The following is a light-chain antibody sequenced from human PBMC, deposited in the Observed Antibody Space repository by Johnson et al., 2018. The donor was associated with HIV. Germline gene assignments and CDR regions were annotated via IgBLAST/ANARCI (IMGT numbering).Light chain of an antibody. CDR1: SSNIGNNY. V-gene: IGLV1-51*01. CDR2: DNG. J-gene: IGLJ1*01. CDR3: GTWDSSLSENV. Sequence: QSVLTQPPPVSAAPGQKVTISCSGSSSNIGNNYVSWYQQVPGAAPKLLIYDNGKRPSGIPDRFSGSKSGTSATLGITGLQTGDEADYYCGTWDSSLSENVFGTGTKVTVL.